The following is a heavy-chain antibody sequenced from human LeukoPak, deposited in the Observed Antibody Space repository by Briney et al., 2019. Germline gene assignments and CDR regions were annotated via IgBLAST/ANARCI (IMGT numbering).Heavy chain of an antibody. CDR2: IIPIFGTA. CDR1: GGTFSSYA. Sequence: SVKVSCKASGGTFSSYAISWVRQAPGQGLEWMGGIIPIFGTANYAQKFQGRVTIAADESTSTAYMELSSLRSEDTAVYYCARNMVRGVIGDYYYYYMDVWGKGTTVTISS. J-gene: IGHJ6*03. CDR3: ARNMVRGVIGDYYYYYMDV. D-gene: IGHD3-10*01. V-gene: IGHV1-69*13.